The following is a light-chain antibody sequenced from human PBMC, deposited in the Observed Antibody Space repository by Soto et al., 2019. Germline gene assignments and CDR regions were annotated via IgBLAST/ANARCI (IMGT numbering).Light chain of an antibody. CDR1: QSVSSY. Sequence: LTQSPAALSLSPGERATLSCRASQSVSSYLAWYQQKPGQAPRLLIYDASNRATGIPARFSGSGSGTGFTLTISSLEPGDFAVYYCQQRSKWPLTLGGGTKVDIK. J-gene: IGKJ4*01. CDR2: DAS. V-gene: IGKV3-11*01. CDR3: QQRSKWPLT.